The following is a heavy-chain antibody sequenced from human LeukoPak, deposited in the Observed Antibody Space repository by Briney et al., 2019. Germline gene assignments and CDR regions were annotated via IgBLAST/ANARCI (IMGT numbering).Heavy chain of an antibody. CDR1: GFTFGSYG. V-gene: IGHV3-7*05. CDR2: IQQDESEK. CDR3: ARTPPRYFN. D-gene: IGHD1-26*01. Sequence: GGSVRLSCAASGFTFGSYGMIWVRQAPGKGLEWVANIQQDESEKYYVDSVKGRFTISRDNTKNSLYLQMKSLRAEDTAVYYCARTPPRYFNWGQGTLVTVSS. J-gene: IGHJ4*02.